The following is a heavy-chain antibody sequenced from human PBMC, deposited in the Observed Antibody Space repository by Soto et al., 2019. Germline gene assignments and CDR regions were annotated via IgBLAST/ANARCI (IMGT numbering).Heavy chain of an antibody. Sequence: QVQLQESGPGLVKPSGTLSLTCAVSSGSISSSNWWSWVRQPPGKGLEWIGEIYHSGSTNYNPSLKSRVTISVDKAKNQFSLKLSSVTAADTAVYYCARESGALYQYCSGGSCYRGYFDYWGQGTLVTVSS. D-gene: IGHD2-15*01. CDR3: ARESGALYQYCSGGSCYRGYFDY. J-gene: IGHJ4*02. CDR2: IYHSGST. CDR1: SGSISSSNW. V-gene: IGHV4-4*02.